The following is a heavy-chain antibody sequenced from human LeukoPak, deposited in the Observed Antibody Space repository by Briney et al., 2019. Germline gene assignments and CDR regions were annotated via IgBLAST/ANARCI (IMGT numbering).Heavy chain of an antibody. CDR3: ASRKLGNDY. D-gene: IGHD1-14*01. V-gene: IGHV4-34*01. J-gene: IGHJ4*02. Sequence: SETLSLTCAVYGGSLSGYYWSWLPQPPGKGLEGIGEINHSGSTNSNPSLKSRGTITADTAKNEFSLKLNSVTAADTAVYNCASRKLGNDYWGQGTLVTVSS. CDR1: GGSLSGYY. CDR2: INHSGST.